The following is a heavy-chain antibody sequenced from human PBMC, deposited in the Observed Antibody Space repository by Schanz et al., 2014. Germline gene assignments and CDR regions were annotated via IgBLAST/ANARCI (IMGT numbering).Heavy chain of an antibody. CDR1: GFTFSSYG. D-gene: IGHD2-15*01. CDR2: MSYDGSIK. CDR3: ARYRGYCSGGSGLTFDY. J-gene: IGHJ4*02. Sequence: QVQLVESGGGVVQPGRSLRLSCAASGFTFSSYGMHWVRQAPGKGLEWVAAMSYDGSIKYYGDSVKGRFTISRDNSKNTLYLQMNPLRAEDTAVYYCARYRGYCSGGSGLTFDYWGQGTLVTVSS. V-gene: IGHV3-30*03.